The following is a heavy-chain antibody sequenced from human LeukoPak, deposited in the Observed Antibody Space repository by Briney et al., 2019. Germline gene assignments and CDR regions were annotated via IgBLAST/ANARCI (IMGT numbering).Heavy chain of an antibody. J-gene: IGHJ6*04. CDR2: ISSSGSTI. V-gene: IGHV3-48*03. Sequence: GESLSLSCAASGFTFSSYEMNWVRQPPGKGLEWVSYISSSGSTIYYADSVKGRFTISRDNAKNSLYLQMNSLRAEDTAVYYCAELGITMIGGVWGKGTTVTISS. CDR1: GFTFSSYE. CDR3: AELGITMIGGV. D-gene: IGHD3-10*02.